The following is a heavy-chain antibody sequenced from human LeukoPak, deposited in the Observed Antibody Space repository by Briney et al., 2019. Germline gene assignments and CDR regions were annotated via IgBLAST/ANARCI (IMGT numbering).Heavy chain of an antibody. D-gene: IGHD2-21*01. V-gene: IGHV3-30*02. CDR2: IRFDGTNK. CDR1: GFTFSSYG. CDR3: AKKTMTGGGGGDLDI. J-gene: IGHJ3*02. Sequence: GGSLRLSCAASGFTFSSYGMHWVRQAPGKGLEWVSFIRFDGTNKYYADSLKGRFTISRDNSMNTLYLQMHSLRPEDTGVYYCAKKTMTGGGGGDLDIWGQGTMVTVSS.